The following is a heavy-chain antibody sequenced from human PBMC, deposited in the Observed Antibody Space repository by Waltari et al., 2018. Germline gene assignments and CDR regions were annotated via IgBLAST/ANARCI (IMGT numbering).Heavy chain of an antibody. D-gene: IGHD3-22*01. CDR3: ARDYYDSSGYYYGMDV. V-gene: IGHV4-59*01. J-gene: IGHJ6*02. CDR2: IYYSGST. Sequence: QVQLQESGPGLVKPSQTLSLTCTVSGGSISSYYWSWIRQPPGKGLEWMGYIYYSGSTNYNPSLKSRVTISVDTSKNQFSLKLSSVTAADTAVYYCARDYYDSSGYYYGMDVWGQGTTVTVSS. CDR1: GGSISSYY.